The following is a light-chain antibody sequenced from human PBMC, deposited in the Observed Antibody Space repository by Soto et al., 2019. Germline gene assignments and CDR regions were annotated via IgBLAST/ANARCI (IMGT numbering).Light chain of an antibody. CDR1: QSVSNNY. Sequence: EIVLTHFPGTLSLSPGERATLSCRASQSVSNNYLAWYQQKPGQAPRLVIFGASNRATGIPDRFSASGSGTEFTLTISSLEPEDGAVYYCQQYATSPLTFCPGTKVEI. CDR2: GAS. J-gene: IGKJ1*01. CDR3: QQYATSPLT. V-gene: IGKV3-20*01.